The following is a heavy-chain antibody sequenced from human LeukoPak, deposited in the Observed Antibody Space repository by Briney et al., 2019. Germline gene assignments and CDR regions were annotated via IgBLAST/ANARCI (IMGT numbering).Heavy chain of an antibody. J-gene: IGHJ4*02. CDR1: GFTFSSYS. CDR2: ISSSSSTI. D-gene: IGHD1-26*01. CDR3: AKEPPLGDYFDY. Sequence: GGSLRLSCAASGFTFSSYSMNWVRQAPGKGLEWVSYISSSSSTIYYADSVKGRFTISRDNSKNTLYLQMNSLRAEDTAVYYCAKEPPLGDYFDYWGQGTLVTVSS. V-gene: IGHV3-48*01.